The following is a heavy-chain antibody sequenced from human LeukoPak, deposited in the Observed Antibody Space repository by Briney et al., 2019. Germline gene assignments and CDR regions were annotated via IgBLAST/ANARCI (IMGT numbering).Heavy chain of an antibody. CDR1: GFTFSRYW. D-gene: IGHD3-10*01. Sequence: GGSLRLSCVASGFTFSRYWIHWVRQAPGKGLVWVSSISSDGSSTSYADSVKGRFTISRDNAKNTMSLQMNSLRAEDTAVYYCARDHGSYYFDYWGQGILVTVSS. V-gene: IGHV3-74*01. CDR3: ARDHGSYYFDY. J-gene: IGHJ4*02. CDR2: ISSDGSST.